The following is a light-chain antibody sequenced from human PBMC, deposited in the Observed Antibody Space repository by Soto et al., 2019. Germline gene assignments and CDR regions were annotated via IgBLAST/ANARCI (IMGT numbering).Light chain of an antibody. Sequence: QSALTQPASVSGSPGQSITISCTGTSSDVGGYNYVSWYQQHPGKAPKLMIYEVSNRPSGVSNRFSGSKSGNTASLTISGLQAEDEADYYCCSYAGSYTVRVFGGGTKLTVL. CDR2: EVS. J-gene: IGLJ3*02. V-gene: IGLV2-14*01. CDR3: CSYAGSYTVRV. CDR1: SSDVGGYNY.